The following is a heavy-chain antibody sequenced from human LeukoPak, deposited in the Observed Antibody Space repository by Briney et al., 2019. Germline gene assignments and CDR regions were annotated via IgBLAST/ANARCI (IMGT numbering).Heavy chain of an antibody. D-gene: IGHD1-26*01. V-gene: IGHV4-39*07. Sequence: SETLSLTCTVSGGSISSSSYYWGWIRQPPGKGLEWIGSIYYSGSTYYNPSLKSRVTISVDTSKNQFSLKLSSVTAADTAVYYCAREGFSGSYPNNWFDPWGQGTLVTVSS. CDR1: GGSISSSSYY. CDR3: AREGFSGSYPNNWFDP. CDR2: IYYSGST. J-gene: IGHJ5*02.